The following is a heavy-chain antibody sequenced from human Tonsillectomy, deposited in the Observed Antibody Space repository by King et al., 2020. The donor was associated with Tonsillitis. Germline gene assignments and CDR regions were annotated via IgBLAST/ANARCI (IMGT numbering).Heavy chain of an antibody. CDR1: GYTFSSFY. D-gene: IGHD2-8*01. CDR2: ISPSGGST. J-gene: IGHJ4*02. CDR3: ARGADVDARLDY. Sequence: VQLVESGAEVKKPGASVKVSCKASGYTFSSFYMHWVRQAPGQGLEWMGIISPSGGSTSDAQKFQGRVTMAIDTSTSTVYMELNSLRSEDTALYYCARGADVDARLDYWGQGTLVSVSS. V-gene: IGHV1-46*01.